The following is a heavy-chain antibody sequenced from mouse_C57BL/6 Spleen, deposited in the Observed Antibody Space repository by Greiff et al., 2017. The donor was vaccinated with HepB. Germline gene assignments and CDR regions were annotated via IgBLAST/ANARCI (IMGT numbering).Heavy chain of an antibody. CDR1: GYTFTSYW. V-gene: IGHV1-72*01. J-gene: IGHJ3*01. D-gene: IGHD2-3*01. Sequence: VQLQQPGAELVKPGASVKLSCKASGYTFTSYWMHWVKQRPGRGLEWIGRIDPNSGGTKYNEKFKSKATLTVDKHSSTAYMQLSSLTSEDSAVYYCARYVGGYYAWFAYWGQGTLVTVSA. CDR2: IDPNSGGT. CDR3: ARYVGGYYAWFAY.